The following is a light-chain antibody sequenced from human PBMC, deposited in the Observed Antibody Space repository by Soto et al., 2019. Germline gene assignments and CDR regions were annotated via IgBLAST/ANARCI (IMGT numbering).Light chain of an antibody. CDR1: SSNIGNNA. V-gene: IGLV1-36*01. Sequence: QPVLTQPPSVSAAPRQRVIISCSGSSSNIGNNAVNWYQHLPGKAPKVLIYYDALLSSGVSDRFSGSKSGTSASLAIRGLQSEDEADYYCAAWDDSLNGWVFGGGTKLTVL. CDR3: AAWDDSLNGWV. CDR2: YDA. J-gene: IGLJ3*02.